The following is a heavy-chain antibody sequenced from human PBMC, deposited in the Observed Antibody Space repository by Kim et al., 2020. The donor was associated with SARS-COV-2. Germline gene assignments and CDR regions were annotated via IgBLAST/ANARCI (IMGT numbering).Heavy chain of an antibody. V-gene: IGHV4-34*01. J-gene: IGHJ5*02. D-gene: IGHD6-13*01. CDR2: INHSGST. CDR3: ARGGGGSSWKGNWFDP. CDR1: GGYFSGYY. Sequence: SETLSLTCAVYGGYFSGYYWNWIRQPPGKGLEWIGEINHSGSTNYNPSLKSRVTISVDTSKNQFSLKLNSVTAADTTVYYCARGGGGSSWKGNWFDPWGQGTLVTVSS.